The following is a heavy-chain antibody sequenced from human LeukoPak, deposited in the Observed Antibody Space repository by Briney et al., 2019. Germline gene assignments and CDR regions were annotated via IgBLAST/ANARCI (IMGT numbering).Heavy chain of an antibody. D-gene: IGHD2-21*02. CDR3: ARGSDIARDYYYYYMDV. J-gene: IGHJ6*03. Sequence: ASVKVSCKASGYTFTSYGISWVRQAPGQGLEWMGWISAYNGNTNYAQKLQGRVTMTTGTSTSTAYMELRSLRSDDTAVYYCARGSDIARDYYYYYMDVWGKGTTVTVSS. CDR2: ISAYNGNT. V-gene: IGHV1-18*01. CDR1: GYTFTSYG.